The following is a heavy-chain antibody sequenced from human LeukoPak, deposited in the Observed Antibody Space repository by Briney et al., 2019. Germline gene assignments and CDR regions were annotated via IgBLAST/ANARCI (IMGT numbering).Heavy chain of an antibody. V-gene: IGHV3-33*01. D-gene: IGHD5-18*01. Sequence: PGGSLRLSCAASGFTFSSYGMHWVRQAPGKGLEWVAVIWYDGSNKYYADSVKGRFTISRDNSKNTLYLQMNSLRAEGTAVYYCAREGLRSYGPDYWGQGTLVTVSS. CDR3: AREGLRSYGPDY. J-gene: IGHJ4*02. CDR1: GFTFSSYG. CDR2: IWYDGSNK.